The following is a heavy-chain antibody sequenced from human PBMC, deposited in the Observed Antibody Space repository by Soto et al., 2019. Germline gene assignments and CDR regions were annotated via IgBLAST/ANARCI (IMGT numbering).Heavy chain of an antibody. V-gene: IGHV1-46*01. CDR1: RDTFTSYY. CDR2: INPHGGST. D-gene: IGHD1-26*01. J-gene: IGHJ5*02. Sequence: QLVQSGGEVKQPGATVKVSCKAPRDTFTSYYINWVRQAPGQGLEWMGVINPHGGSTAYAQKFKCRATLTRDTTARTVYMEVSSLTSEDTAMYYCARSSGGNFGIIIEGTNWFAPWGQGTLVTVSS. CDR3: ARSSGGNFGIIIEGTNWFAP.